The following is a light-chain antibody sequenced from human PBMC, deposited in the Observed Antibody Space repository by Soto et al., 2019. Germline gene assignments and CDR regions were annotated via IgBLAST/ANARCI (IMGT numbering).Light chain of an antibody. CDR3: QKYNSAPWT. CDR1: QGISSY. Sequence: DIQMTQSPSSLSASVGDRVTITCRASQGISSYLAWYQQQPGKVPKLLIYVASTLQSGVPSRFSGSGSGTDFTLNISSLQPEDVATYYCQKYNSAPWTFGQGTKVEIK. V-gene: IGKV1-27*01. J-gene: IGKJ1*01. CDR2: VAS.